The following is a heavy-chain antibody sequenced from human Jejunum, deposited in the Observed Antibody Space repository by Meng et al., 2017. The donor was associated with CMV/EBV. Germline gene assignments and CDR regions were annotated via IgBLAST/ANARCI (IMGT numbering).Heavy chain of an antibody. CDR3: ARDFQLYYYHYYGMDV. D-gene: IGHD2-2*01. V-gene: IGHV3-9*01. CDR2: ITWKGDTI. CDR1: TFHGHA. Sequence: TFHGHARHWVRRAPGKGLEWVSGITWKGDTIGYADSVKGRFTISRDNAKKSLYLQMNSLRPEDTALYYCARDFQLYYYHYYGMDVWGQGTTVTVSS. J-gene: IGHJ6*02.